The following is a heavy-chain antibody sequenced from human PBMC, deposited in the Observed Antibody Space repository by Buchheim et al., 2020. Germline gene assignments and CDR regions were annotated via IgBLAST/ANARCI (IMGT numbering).Heavy chain of an antibody. V-gene: IGHV3-23*01. Sequence: EVQLLESGGGLVQPGGSLRLSCAASGFTFSSYAMSWVRQAPGKGLEWVSAISGSGGSTYYADSVKGRFTISRDNSKNTLDLQMNSLRAEDTAVYYCAKALGDCSSTSCYGMDVWGQGTT. CDR3: AKALGDCSSTSCYGMDV. J-gene: IGHJ6*02. D-gene: IGHD2-2*01. CDR1: GFTFSSYA. CDR2: ISGSGGST.